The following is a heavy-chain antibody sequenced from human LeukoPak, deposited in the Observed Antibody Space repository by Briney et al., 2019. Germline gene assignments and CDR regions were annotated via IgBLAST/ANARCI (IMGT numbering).Heavy chain of an antibody. CDR3: ARVYYYDSSGYRGYYFDY. CDR1: GGSISSGNYY. J-gene: IGHJ4*02. Sequence: PSETLSLTCTVSGGSISSGNYYWGWIRQPPGKGLEWIGSIYYSGNTYYNPSLKSRITISVDTSKNQFSLNLSSVTAADTAVFYCARVYYYDSSGYRGYYFDYWGQGTLVTVSS. D-gene: IGHD3-22*01. CDR2: IYYSGNT. V-gene: IGHV4-39*01.